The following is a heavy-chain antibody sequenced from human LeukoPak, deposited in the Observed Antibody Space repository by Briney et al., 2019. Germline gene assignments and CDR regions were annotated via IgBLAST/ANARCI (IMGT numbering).Heavy chain of an antibody. V-gene: IGHV3-9*01. CDR1: GFTFGEHA. J-gene: IGHJ6*03. Sequence: GRSLRLSYAGSGFTFGEHAMHWVRQAPGKGLEWVSGISWNSGSIAYADSVKGRFTISRDNAKNLLFLQMSSLRAADTALYYCVKGHCSSSSCFPNYYYYMDVWGTGTTVTVSS. CDR2: ISWNSGSI. CDR3: VKGHCSSSSCFPNYYYYMDV. D-gene: IGHD2-15*01.